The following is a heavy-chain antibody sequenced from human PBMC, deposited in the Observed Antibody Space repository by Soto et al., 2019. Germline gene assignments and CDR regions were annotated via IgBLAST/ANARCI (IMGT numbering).Heavy chain of an antibody. D-gene: IGHD2-2*01. CDR1: GFTFSSYA. CDR3: ASSKGVVVPAAMLDY. V-gene: IGHV3-23*01. CDR2: ISGSGGST. Sequence: GGSLRLSCAASGFTFSSYAMSWVRQAPGKGLEWVSAISGSGGSTYYADSVKGRFTISRDNSKNPLYLQMNSLRAEDTAVYYCASSKGVVVPAAMLDYWGQGTLVTVSS. J-gene: IGHJ4*02.